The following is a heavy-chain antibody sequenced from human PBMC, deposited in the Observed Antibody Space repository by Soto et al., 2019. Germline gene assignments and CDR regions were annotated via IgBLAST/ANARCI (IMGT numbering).Heavy chain of an antibody. Sequence: QVQLVQSGAEVKKPGASVKVSCKASGYTFTSYAMHWVRQATGQRLEWMGWINAGNGNTKYSQKFQGRVTTTRDTSASTAYMELSSLRSEDTAVYYCARGPGGPDGPGDYWGQGTLVTVSS. CDR2: INAGNGNT. CDR1: GYTFTSYA. D-gene: IGHD2-15*01. V-gene: IGHV1-3*01. CDR3: ARGPGGPDGPGDY. J-gene: IGHJ4*02.